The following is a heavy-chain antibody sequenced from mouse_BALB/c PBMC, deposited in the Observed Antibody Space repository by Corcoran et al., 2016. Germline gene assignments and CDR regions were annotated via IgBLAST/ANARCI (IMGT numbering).Heavy chain of an antibody. CDR3: ARRYGNYYFDV. J-gene: IGHJ1*01. D-gene: IGHD2-10*02. CDR2: INTYTGEP. Sequence: QIQLVQSGPELKKPGETVKISCKASGDTFTNYGMNWVKQAPGKGLKWMGWINTYTGEPTYADDFKGRFAFSLETSASTAYLQINNLKNEDTATYFCARRYGNYYFDVWGAGTTVTVSS. V-gene: IGHV9-3-1*01. CDR1: GDTFTNYG.